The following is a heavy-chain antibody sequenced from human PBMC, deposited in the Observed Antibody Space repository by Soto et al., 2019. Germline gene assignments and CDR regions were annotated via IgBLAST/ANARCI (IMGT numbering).Heavy chain of an antibody. CDR2: ISGSGGRT. CDR1: GFTFSSYA. Sequence: PGGSLRLSCAASGFTFSSYAMSWVRQAPGKGLEWVSAISGSGGRTYYADSVKGRFTISRDNAKNSLYLQMNSLRAEDTAVYYCARDYYDSSGYLAPLDYWGQGTLVTVSS. V-gene: IGHV3-23*01. CDR3: ARDYYDSSGYLAPLDY. J-gene: IGHJ4*02. D-gene: IGHD3-22*01.